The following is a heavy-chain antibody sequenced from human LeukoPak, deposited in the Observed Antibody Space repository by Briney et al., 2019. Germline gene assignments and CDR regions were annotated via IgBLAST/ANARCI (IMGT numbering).Heavy chain of an antibody. CDR2: IRYDGSNK. J-gene: IGHJ6*04. Sequence: GSLRLSCAASGFTFSSYGMHWVRQAPGKGLEWVAFIRYDGSNKYYADSVKGRFTISRDNSKNTLYLQMNSLRAEDTAVYYCAKDLLAAAGTVHGLDVWGKGTTVTISS. D-gene: IGHD6-13*01. CDR3: AKDLLAAAGTVHGLDV. CDR1: GFTFSSYG. V-gene: IGHV3-30*02.